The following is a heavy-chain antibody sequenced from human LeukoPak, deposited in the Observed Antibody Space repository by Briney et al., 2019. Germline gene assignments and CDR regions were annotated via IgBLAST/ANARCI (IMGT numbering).Heavy chain of an antibody. D-gene: IGHD3-10*01. CDR3: ARQGITMVRGVRYMDV. CDR1: GGSFSGYY. V-gene: IGHV4-34*01. Sequence: KPSETLSLTCAVYGGSFSGYYWSWIRQPPGKGLEWIGEINHSGSTNYNPSLKSRVTISVDTSKNQFSLKLSSVTAADTAVYYCARQGITMVRGVRYMDVWGKGTTVTVSS. CDR2: INHSGST. J-gene: IGHJ6*03.